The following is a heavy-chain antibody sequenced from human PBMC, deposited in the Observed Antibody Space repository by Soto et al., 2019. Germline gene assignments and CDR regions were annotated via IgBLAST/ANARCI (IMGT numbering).Heavy chain of an antibody. D-gene: IGHD6-6*01. Sequence: ASVKVSCKASGGTFSSYAISWVRQAPGQGLEWMGGIIPIFGIANYAQKFQGRVTITADKSTSTAYMELSSLRSEDTAVYYCAREYSSSKILDYWGQGTLVTVSS. CDR3: AREYSSSKILDY. CDR2: IIPIFGIA. CDR1: GGTFSSYA. J-gene: IGHJ4*02. V-gene: IGHV1-69*10.